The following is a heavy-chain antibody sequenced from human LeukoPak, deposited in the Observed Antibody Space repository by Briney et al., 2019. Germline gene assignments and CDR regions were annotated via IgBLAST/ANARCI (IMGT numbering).Heavy chain of an antibody. D-gene: IGHD1-14*01. V-gene: IGHV3-48*03. Sequence: PGGSLRLSCTASGFTFSIYEMTWVRQVPGTGLEWVSYIDSSAETSYYMDSVKGRFTISRDNAKNSLYLHMNSLRAEDTAIYYCARDADVGIYLDYWGQGTLVTVSS. J-gene: IGHJ4*02. CDR3: ARDADVGIYLDY. CDR2: IDSSAETS. CDR1: GFTFSIYE.